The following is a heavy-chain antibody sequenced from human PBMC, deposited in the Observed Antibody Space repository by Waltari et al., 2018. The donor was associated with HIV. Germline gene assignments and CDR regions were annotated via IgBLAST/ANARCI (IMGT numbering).Heavy chain of an antibody. J-gene: IGHJ2*01. CDR3: ARVGYYYFDL. D-gene: IGHD2-15*01. CDR2: AYYRGSP. V-gene: IGHV4-31*03. Sequence: QVQLQESGPGLVKPSQTLSLTCTVSGDSINSGGYYWAWIRQHPGMGLEWSGFAYYRGSPFFNPSFKRRATISGDTSKNQFSLELTSLTAADTAVYYCARVGYYYFDLWGRGTLVTVSS. CDR1: GDSINSGGYY.